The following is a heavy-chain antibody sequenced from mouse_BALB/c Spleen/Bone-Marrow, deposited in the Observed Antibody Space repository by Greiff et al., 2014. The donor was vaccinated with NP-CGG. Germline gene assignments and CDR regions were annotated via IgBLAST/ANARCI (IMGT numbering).Heavy chain of an antibody. J-gene: IGHJ3*01. CDR3: TRQAHGGAWFPY. V-gene: IGHV5-6*01. CDR2: IISGGSYT. Sequence: EVQLQQSGGDLVKPGGSLKLSCAASGFTFSSYGMSWVRQTPDKRLEWVATIISGGSYTYYPDSVKGRFTISRDNAKNTLYLQMSSLKSEDTAKYYCTRQAHGGAWFPYWGQGTLVTVSA. CDR1: GFTFSSYG.